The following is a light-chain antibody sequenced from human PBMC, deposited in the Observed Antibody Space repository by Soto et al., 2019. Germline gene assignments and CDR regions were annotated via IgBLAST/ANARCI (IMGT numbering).Light chain of an antibody. J-gene: IGLJ1*01. CDR1: SSDVGSSEY. Sequence: QSALTQPPSASGSPGQSVTISCTGTSSDVGSSEYVSWYQQHPGKAPKLMIYQVNKRPSGVPDRFSGSRSGNTASLTVSGLQAEDEADYYCTSYTSSYNFVLGGGTKLTV. CDR2: QVN. V-gene: IGLV2-8*01. CDR3: TSYTSSYNFV.